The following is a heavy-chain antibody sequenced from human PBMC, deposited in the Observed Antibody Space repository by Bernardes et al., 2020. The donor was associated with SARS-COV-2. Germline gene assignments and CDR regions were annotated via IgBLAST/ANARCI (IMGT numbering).Heavy chain of an antibody. J-gene: IGHJ4*02. D-gene: IGHD6-13*01. V-gene: IGHV3-30-3*01. Sequence: GGSLRLSCAASGFTFSSYAMHWVRQAPGKGLEWVAVISYDGSNKYYADSVKGRFTISRDNSKNTLYLQMTSLRADDTAVYYCASGGYSSSWYVLDYWGQGTLVTVSS. CDR2: ISYDGSNK. CDR1: GFTFSSYA. CDR3: ASGGYSSSWYVLDY.